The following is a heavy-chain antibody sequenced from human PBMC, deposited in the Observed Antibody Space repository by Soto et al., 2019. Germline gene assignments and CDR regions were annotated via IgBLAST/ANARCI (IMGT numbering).Heavy chain of an antibody. D-gene: IGHD3-3*01. CDR1: GGTFSSYA. J-gene: IGHJ5*02. CDR2: IIPIFGTA. V-gene: IGHV1-69*13. CDR3: ARHPLEHYDFWSGPGNWFDP. Sequence: GASVKVSCKASGGTFSSYAISWVRQAPGQGLEWMGGIIPIFGTANYAQKFQGRVTITADGSTSTAYMELSSLRSEDTAVYYCARHPLEHYDFWSGPGNWFDPWGQGTLVTVSS.